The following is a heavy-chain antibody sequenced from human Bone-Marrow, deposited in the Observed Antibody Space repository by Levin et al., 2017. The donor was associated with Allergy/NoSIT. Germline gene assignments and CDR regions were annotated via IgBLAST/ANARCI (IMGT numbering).Heavy chain of an antibody. Sequence: PGGSLRLSCAASGFTFSTSAMHWVRQAPGKGLEWVAVISYSGSNKYYADSVKGRFSISRDNSKNTLDLQMNNVRPEDAAVYYCARDEYSDYDTYYYGMDVWGQGTTVTVSS. CDR1: GFTFSTSA. CDR3: ARDEYSDYDTYYYGMDV. D-gene: IGHD5-12*01. V-gene: IGHV3-30*04. CDR2: ISYSGSNK. J-gene: IGHJ6*02.